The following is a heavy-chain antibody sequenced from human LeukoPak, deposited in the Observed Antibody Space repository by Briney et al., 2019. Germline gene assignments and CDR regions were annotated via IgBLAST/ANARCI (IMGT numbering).Heavy chain of an antibody. V-gene: IGHV1-18*04. CDR1: GDTFTGYF. J-gene: IGHJ4*02. D-gene: IGHD5-12*01. CDR2: ISAYNGDT. Sequence: ASVKVSCKASGDTFTGYFMHWVRQAPGQGLEWRGWISAYNGDTHYAQNLQGRVTMTADTSTSTAYMDLRSLRSDDTAVYYCARDPTNTSGYYAYFDYWGQGTLVTVSS. CDR3: ARDPTNTSGYYAYFDY.